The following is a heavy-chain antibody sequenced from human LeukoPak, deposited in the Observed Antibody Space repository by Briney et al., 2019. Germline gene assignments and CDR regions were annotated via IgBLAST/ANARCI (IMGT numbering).Heavy chain of an antibody. V-gene: IGHV3-74*01. CDR2: INSDGSST. CDR3: ARGIYGDYLNWFDP. CDR1: GFTFSSYW. Sequence: GGSLRLSCAASGFTFSSYWMHWDRQAPGKGLVWVSRINSDGSSTSYADSVKGRFTISRDNARNTLYLQMNSLRAEDTAVYYCARGIYGDYLNWFDPWGQGTLVTVSS. J-gene: IGHJ5*02. D-gene: IGHD4-17*01.